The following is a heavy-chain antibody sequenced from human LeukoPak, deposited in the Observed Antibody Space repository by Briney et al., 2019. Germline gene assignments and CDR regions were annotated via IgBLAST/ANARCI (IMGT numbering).Heavy chain of an antibody. V-gene: IGHV3-23*01. J-gene: IGHJ3*01. D-gene: IGHD2-15*01. CDR2: VGKSGDST. CDR1: GFTFSTYG. Sequence: GGSLRLSCAASGFTFSTYGMGWVRQAPGKGLEWVSAVGKSGDSTYYADSMKGRFTISRDNSKNTLYLQMNSLRAEDTAVYYCAKMVGAHDAFDSWGQGTMVTVSS. CDR3: AKMVGAHDAFDS.